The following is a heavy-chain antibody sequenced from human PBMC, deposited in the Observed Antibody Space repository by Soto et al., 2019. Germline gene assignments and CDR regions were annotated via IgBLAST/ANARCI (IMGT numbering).Heavy chain of an antibody. CDR1: GGSISSGGYY. CDR3: ARLQDYGDYGFGFDY. J-gene: IGHJ4*02. Sequence: QVQLQESGPGLVKPSQTLSLTCTVSGGSISSGGYYWSWIRQHPGKGLEWIGYIYYSGSTYYNPSLKSRVTISVYTSKIQFSLKLSSVTAADTAVYYCARLQDYGDYGFGFDYWGQGTLVTVSS. D-gene: IGHD4-17*01. CDR2: IYYSGST. V-gene: IGHV4-31*03.